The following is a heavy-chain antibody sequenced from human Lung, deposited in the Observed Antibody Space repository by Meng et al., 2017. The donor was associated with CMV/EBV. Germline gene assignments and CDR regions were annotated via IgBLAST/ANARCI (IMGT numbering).Heavy chain of an antibody. CDR2: ISYNGSNK. CDR1: GFAFSGSA. Sequence: AGFAFSGSAKNWVRQAPGKGLEWVAVISYNGSNKYCADAMKGRFTMSRDNSKNAMYLQMNSLKAEYAAVYYCARDHGYSYGSGGFDPWGQGTLVTVSS. J-gene: IGHJ5*02. CDR3: ARDHGYSYGSGGFDP. D-gene: IGHD5-18*01. V-gene: IGHV3-30*04.